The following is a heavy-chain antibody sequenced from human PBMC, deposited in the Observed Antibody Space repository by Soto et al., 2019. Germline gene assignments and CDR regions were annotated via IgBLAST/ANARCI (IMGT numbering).Heavy chain of an antibody. Sequence: SETLSLTCTVSGGSISSGGYYWSWIRQHPGKGLEWIGYIYYSGSTYYNPSLKSRVTISVDTSKNQFSLKLSSVTAADTAVYYCARVFPTKYSYGYIQAYYFDYWGQGTLVTVSS. J-gene: IGHJ4*02. D-gene: IGHD5-18*01. CDR3: ARVFPTKYSYGYIQAYYFDY. CDR1: GGSISSGGYY. V-gene: IGHV4-31*03. CDR2: IYYSGST.